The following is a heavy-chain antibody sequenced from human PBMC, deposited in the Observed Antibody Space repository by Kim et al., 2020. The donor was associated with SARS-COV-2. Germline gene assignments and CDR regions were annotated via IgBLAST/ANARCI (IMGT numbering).Heavy chain of an antibody. CDR2: INSDGSST. V-gene: IGHV3-74*01. D-gene: IGHD2-8*01. J-gene: IGHJ3*02. Sequence: GGSLRLSCAASGFTFSSYWMHWVRQAPGKGLVWVSRINSDGSSTSYADSVKGRFTISRDNAKNTLYLQMNSLRAEDTAVYYCARGRRGVAVDAFDIWGQGTMVTVSS. CDR1: GFTFSSYW. CDR3: ARGRRGVAVDAFDI.